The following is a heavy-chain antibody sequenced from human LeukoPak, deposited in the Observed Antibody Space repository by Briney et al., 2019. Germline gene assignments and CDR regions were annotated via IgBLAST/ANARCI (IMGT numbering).Heavy chain of an antibody. J-gene: IGHJ4*02. Sequence: SETLSLTCEVYGGSSSGYYRSWIRQPPGKGLEWIAYISDIGSINYNPSLKSRVTISLDTSKNQFSLKLSSVTAADTAVYYCAGHHPRNTVDFWGQGTLVTVSS. CDR1: GGSSSGYY. D-gene: IGHD2/OR15-2a*01. CDR3: AGHHPRNTVDF. CDR2: ISDIGSI. V-gene: IGHV4-59*08.